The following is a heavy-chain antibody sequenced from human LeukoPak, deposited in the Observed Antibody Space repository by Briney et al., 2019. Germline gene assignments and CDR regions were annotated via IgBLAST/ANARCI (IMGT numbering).Heavy chain of an antibody. V-gene: IGHV4-39*01. CDR2: ISYSGST. CDR1: GGSISSSSHS. Sequence: SETLSLTCTVSGGSISSSSHSWGWIRQPPGKGLEWIGSISYSGSTYYNPSLKTRVTMSVDTSENQFSLKLSSVTAADSTVYYCVRIYCTSTSCYGDSYYGMDVWDQGTTVTVSS. CDR3: VRIYCTSTSCYGDSYYGMDV. D-gene: IGHD2-2*01. J-gene: IGHJ6*02.